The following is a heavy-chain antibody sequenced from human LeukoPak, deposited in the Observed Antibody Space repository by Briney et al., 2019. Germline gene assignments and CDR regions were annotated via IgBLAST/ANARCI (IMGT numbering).Heavy chain of an antibody. V-gene: IGHV4-59*12. CDR3: ARVGYCGHDCYPFDY. J-gene: IGHJ4*02. D-gene: IGHD2-21*02. CDR2: IYYSATT. CDR1: GGSISSYY. Sequence: PSETLSLTCTVSGGSISSYYWTWIRQPPGKGLEWIGYIYYSATTNYNPSLKSRVTISIDTSKNQLSLKLNSVTAADTAVYYCARVGYCGHDCYPFDYWGQGTLTTISS.